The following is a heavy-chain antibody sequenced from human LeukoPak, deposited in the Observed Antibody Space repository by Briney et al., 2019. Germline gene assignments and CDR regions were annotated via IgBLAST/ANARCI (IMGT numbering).Heavy chain of an antibody. CDR3: ASSFHTNGWFDH. D-gene: IGHD1-1*01. CDR1: GGSISSNTYD. CDR2: IFNSGRT. J-gene: IGHJ5*02. V-gene: IGHV4-39*07. Sequence: SETLSLTCTVSGGSISSNTYDWGRIPQPPGKGREWIESIFNSGRTYYHPSLKSRVTISVDTSKNQFSLKLSSVTAADTAVYYGASSFHTNGWFDHWGQGTLVTVSS.